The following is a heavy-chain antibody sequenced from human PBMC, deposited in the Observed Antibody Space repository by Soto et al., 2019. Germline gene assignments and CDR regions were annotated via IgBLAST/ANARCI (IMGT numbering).Heavy chain of an antibody. CDR1: GDTFNFYS. CDR3: ATSYGSGYRAFDY. J-gene: IGHJ4*02. V-gene: IGHV1-69*04. D-gene: IGHD3-10*01. Sequence: QVQLVQSGAEVKRPGSSVKVSCKASGDTFNFYSINWVRQAPGLGLEWMGRVNPIVSMSNYAQRFQGRVTMPADKSTRTAYMELSGLRSEDTAIYYCATSYGSGYRAFDYWGQGALVTVSS. CDR2: VNPIVSMS.